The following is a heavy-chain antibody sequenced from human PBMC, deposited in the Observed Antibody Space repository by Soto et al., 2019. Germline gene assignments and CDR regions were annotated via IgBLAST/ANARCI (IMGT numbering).Heavy chain of an antibody. CDR1: GLMVRNYV. CDR2: MSASGGTT. CDR3: AKDRTLFRNVFDI. Sequence: EVQLLESGGGLVQPGGSLRLSCAGSGLMVRNYVMSWVRQVAGKGLEWVSSMSASGGTTYYADSAKDRFTMSSDNSKNTLYLQMNTLRDEDTAVYYCAKDRTLFRNVFDIWGQGTQVIVSS. D-gene: IGHD2-21*01. J-gene: IGHJ3*02. V-gene: IGHV3-23*01.